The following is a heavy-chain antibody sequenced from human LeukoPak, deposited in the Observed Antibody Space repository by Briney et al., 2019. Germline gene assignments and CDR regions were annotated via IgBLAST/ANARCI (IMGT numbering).Heavy chain of an antibody. V-gene: IGHV1-8*01. Sequence: ASLKVSCKASGYTFTSYEINWVRQATEQGLEWMGWMNPNSGNTGFAQKFQGRVSMTRNSSISTAYMELSSLRSEDTAVYYCARGRLRYFDWLLFDYWGQGTLVTVSS. CDR1: GYTFTSYE. CDR3: ARGRLRYFDWLLFDY. CDR2: MNPNSGNT. D-gene: IGHD3-9*01. J-gene: IGHJ4*02.